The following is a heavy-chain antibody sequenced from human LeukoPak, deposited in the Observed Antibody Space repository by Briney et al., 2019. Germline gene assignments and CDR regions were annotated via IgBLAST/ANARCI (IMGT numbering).Heavy chain of an antibody. J-gene: IGHJ4*02. CDR2: ISYDGSNK. D-gene: IGHD1-26*01. CDR3: ARGDSVRPGEWVSFDY. Sequence: HTGRSLRLSCAASGFTFSSYAMHWVRQAPGKGLEWVAVISYDGSNKYYADSVKGRFTISRDNSKNTLYLQMNSLRAEDTAVYYCARGDSVRPGEWVSFDYWGQGTLVTVSS. CDR1: GFTFSSYA. V-gene: IGHV3-30-3*01.